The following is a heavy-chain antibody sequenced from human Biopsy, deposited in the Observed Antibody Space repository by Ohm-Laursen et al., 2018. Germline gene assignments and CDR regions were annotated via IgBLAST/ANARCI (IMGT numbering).Heavy chain of an antibody. CDR2: ISYNERT. Sequence: SQTLSLTCSVSGASVKNSGYFWARIRQRPGKGLEWIGYISYNERTHYNPSLTSRLAISFDTSNNRISLQLRSVSVADTAAYYCVREPKTGTAEAWYFDLWGRGSPVTVPS. D-gene: IGHD3-9*01. J-gene: IGHJ2*01. CDR1: GASVKNSGYF. V-gene: IGHV4-31*03. CDR3: VREPKTGTAEAWYFDL.